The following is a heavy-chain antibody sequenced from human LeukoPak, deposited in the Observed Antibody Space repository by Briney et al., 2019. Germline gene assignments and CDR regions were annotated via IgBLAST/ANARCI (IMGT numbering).Heavy chain of an antibody. D-gene: IGHD3-22*01. V-gene: IGHV1-69*13. J-gene: IGHJ5*02. CDR3: ASSDYYYDSSGSKYNWFDP. CDR1: GGTFSSYA. CDR2: IIPIFGTA. Sequence: GASVKVSCKASGGTFSSYAISWVRQAPGQGLEWMGGIIPIFGTANYAQKFQGRVTITADESTSTAYMELSSLRSEDTAVYYCASSDYYYDSSGSKYNWFDPWGQGTLVTVSS.